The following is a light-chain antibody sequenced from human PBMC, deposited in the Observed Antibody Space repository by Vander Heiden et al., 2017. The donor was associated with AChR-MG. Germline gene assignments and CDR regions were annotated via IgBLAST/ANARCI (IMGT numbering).Light chain of an antibody. Sequence: DIQMTQSPSSVSASVGDRVTITCRASQGISTWLAWYQQKPGKAPKLLIYAASTLLSRVPSTSTGRGSGTDFALTISSRQPEHFATSYSQLSKGYGLTLGGAA. CDR2: AAS. V-gene: IGKV1-12*01. CDR1: QGISTW. J-gene: IGKJ4*01. CDR3: QLSKGYGLT.